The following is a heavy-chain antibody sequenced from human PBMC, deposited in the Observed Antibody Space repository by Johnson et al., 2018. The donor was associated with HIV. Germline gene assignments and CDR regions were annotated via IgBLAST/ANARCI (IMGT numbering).Heavy chain of an antibody. J-gene: IGHJ3*02. CDR1: GFTFSRNA. V-gene: IGHV3-30-3*01. CDR2: ISYDGSNK. Sequence: VQLVESGGGVVQPGRSLILSCTASGFTFSRNAMHWVRQAPGKGLEWVAVISYDGSNKYYADSVKGRFTISRDNSKNTLDLQMNSLRAEDTAVYYCARDAHRTDDAFDIWGQGTMVTVSS. CDR3: ARDAHRTDDAFDI. D-gene: IGHD1-14*01.